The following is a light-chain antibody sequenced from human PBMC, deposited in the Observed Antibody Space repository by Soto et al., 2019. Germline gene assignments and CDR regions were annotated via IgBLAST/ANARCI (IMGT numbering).Light chain of an antibody. J-gene: IGLJ1*01. CDR1: SSNIGAGYD. V-gene: IGLV1-40*01. Sequence: SLLTQPPSVSGAPGQSVTISCTGSSSNIGAGYDVHWYQQFPGAAPKLLIYGNSNRPSGVPDRFSGSKSGTSASLAISGLLAEDEADYYCQSYDGSLYVFGSGTKVTVL. CDR3: QSYDGSLYV. CDR2: GNS.